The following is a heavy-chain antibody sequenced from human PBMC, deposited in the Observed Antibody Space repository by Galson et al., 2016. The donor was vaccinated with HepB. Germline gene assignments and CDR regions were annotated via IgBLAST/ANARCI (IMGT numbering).Heavy chain of an antibody. D-gene: IGHD3-10*01. Sequence: CAISGDSVYNNGAAWVWIRQSPSRGLEWLGRTFYRSTWENHYAGSVKNRITISPDTSRNQFSLHLNSVTPEDTAVYYCARAVMLGRGMNVWGQGTTVAVSS. CDR2: TFYRSTWEN. V-gene: IGHV6-1*01. CDR3: ARAVMLGRGMNV. CDR1: GDSVYNNGAA. J-gene: IGHJ6*02.